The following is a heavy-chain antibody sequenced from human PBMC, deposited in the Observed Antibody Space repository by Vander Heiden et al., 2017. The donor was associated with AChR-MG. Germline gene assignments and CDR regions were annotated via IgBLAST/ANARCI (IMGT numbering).Heavy chain of an antibody. Sequence: EVQLLESGGGLVQPGGSLRLSCAAPGFTFSSYAMSWVRQAPGKGLEWVSAISGSGGSTYYADSVKGRFTISRDNSKNTLYLQMNSLRAEDTAVYYCAKAGCRSGGSCYWGQGTLVTVSS. J-gene: IGHJ4*02. D-gene: IGHD2-15*01. CDR1: GFTFSSYA. CDR2: ISGSGGST. CDR3: AKAGCRSGGSCY. V-gene: IGHV3-23*01.